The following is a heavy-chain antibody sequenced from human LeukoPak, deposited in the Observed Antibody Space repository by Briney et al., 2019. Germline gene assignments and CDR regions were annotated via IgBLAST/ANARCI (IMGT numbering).Heavy chain of an antibody. CDR2: INPNSGGT. CDR3: ARVPEKYSSGYCGY. V-gene: IGHV1-2*06. Sequence: GASVKVSCKASGYTFTGYYMHWVRQAPGHGLEWMGRINPNSGGTTYAQDFQGRVTMTRDTSISTAYMELSRLRSDDTAVYYCARVPEKYSSGYCGYWGQGTLVTVSS. D-gene: IGHD6-19*01. CDR1: GYTFTGYY. J-gene: IGHJ4*02.